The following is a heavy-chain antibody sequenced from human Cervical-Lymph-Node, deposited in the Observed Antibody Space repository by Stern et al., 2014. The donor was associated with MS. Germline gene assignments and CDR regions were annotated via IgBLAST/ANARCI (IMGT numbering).Heavy chain of an antibody. D-gene: IGHD5-12*01. J-gene: IGHJ6*02. CDR1: GVFISSGGDF. Sequence: QVQLQESGPGLVPPSPTLSLTCTVSGVFISSGGDFRIWLRQHPGKGLEWIWSIYYSGSTYYNPSLKGRLLISLDTSGNHFSLNLNSVTAADTAVYYCARDVYSDSRRGLDVWGQGTTVTVSS. CDR3: ARDVYSDSRRGLDV. CDR2: IYYSGST. V-gene: IGHV4-31*03.